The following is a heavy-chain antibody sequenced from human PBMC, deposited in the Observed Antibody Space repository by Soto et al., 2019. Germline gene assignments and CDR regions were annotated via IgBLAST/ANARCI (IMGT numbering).Heavy chain of an antibody. CDR3: AGEDLALDYGGNSVHDY. CDR1: GGSISRGGYY. D-gene: IGHD4-17*01. Sequence: SETLSLPCTVSGGSISRGGYYWSWIRQHPGKGLEWIGSIYYSGSTYYNPSLKSRVTISVDTSKNQFSLKLSSVTAADTAVYYCAGEDLALDYGGNSVHDYWGQGTLVTVSS. J-gene: IGHJ4*02. CDR2: IYYSGST. V-gene: IGHV4-39*02.